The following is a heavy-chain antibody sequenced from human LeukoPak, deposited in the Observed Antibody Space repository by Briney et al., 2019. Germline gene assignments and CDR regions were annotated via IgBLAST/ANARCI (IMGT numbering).Heavy chain of an antibody. CDR1: GFTFSDHY. CDR3: GRFTISRDDSKNSLYLQMNSLKTEDTAVYYCARDLGRYCSSTSCSAYYYYGMDV. V-gene: IGHV3-72*01. J-gene: IGHJ6*02. D-gene: IGHD2-2*01. Sequence: GGSLRLSCAASGFTFSDHYMDWVRQAPGKGLEWVGRTRNKAKSYTTEYAASVKGRVTISRDDSKNSLNLQINNLKTEEYAASVKGRFTISRDDSKNSLYLQMNSLKTEDTAVYYCARDLGRYCSSTSCSAYYYYGMDVWGQGTTVAVSS. CDR2: TRNKAKSYTT.